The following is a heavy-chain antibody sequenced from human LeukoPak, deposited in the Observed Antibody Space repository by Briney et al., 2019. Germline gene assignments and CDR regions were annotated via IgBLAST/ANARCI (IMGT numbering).Heavy chain of an antibody. D-gene: IGHD3-22*01. CDR3: AKRGVVIRVILVGFHKEAYYFDF. CDR2: ISGSGGST. Sequence: GGSLRLSCRVSGITLSNYGMSWVRQAPGKGLEWVAGISGSGGSTNYADSVKGRFTISRDNPKNTLYLQMTSLRAEDTAVYFWAKRGVVIRVILVGFHKEAYYFDFWGQGTLVTVSS. CDR1: GITLSNYG. J-gene: IGHJ4*02. V-gene: IGHV3-23*01.